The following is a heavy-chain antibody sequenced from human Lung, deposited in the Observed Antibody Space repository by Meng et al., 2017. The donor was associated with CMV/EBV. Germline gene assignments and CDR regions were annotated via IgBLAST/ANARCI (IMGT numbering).Heavy chain of an antibody. J-gene: IGHJ6*02. CDR1: RFVFSTYG. V-gene: IGHV3-30*02. Sequence: SCAASRFVFSTYGMHWVRQAPGKGLEWVAFMWHDGTTKYNGDSVKGRFTISRDNSKNTLYLQMNSLRVEDSAVYYCGRVHSWSGALRLGYALEVWXQGNXVTVSS. CDR2: MWHDGTTK. CDR3: GRVHSWSGALRLGYALEV. D-gene: IGHD3-3*01.